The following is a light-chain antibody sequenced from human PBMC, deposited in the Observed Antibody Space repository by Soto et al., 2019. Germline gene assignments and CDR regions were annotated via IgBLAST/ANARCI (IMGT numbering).Light chain of an antibody. Sequence: EIVLTQSPGTLSLSPGERATLSCRASQSVSSSYLAWYQQKPGQAPRLLIYGASSRATGIPDRFSGSGSGTDFSLTISRLEPEDFALYYCQQYGSSPVTFGQGTKLEIK. CDR2: GAS. CDR1: QSVSSSY. CDR3: QQYGSSPVT. V-gene: IGKV3-20*01. J-gene: IGKJ2*01.